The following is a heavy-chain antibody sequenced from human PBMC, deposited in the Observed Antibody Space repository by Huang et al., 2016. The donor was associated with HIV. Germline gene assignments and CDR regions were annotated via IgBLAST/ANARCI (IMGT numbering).Heavy chain of an antibody. Sequence: QVQLVESGGGLVKPGKSLRLSCEVSGFTFSDYYMSWIRQAPGKGLGWFADMSRRGTTVSDAESVKGRFTISRDNTKNSLYLQMNSLRAEDTAVYYCARHYNNYIDYFDYWGQGTLVTVSS. D-gene: IGHD4-4*01. CDR3: ARHYNNYIDYFDY. CDR1: GFTFSDYY. V-gene: IGHV3-11*04. J-gene: IGHJ4*02. CDR2: MSRRGTTV.